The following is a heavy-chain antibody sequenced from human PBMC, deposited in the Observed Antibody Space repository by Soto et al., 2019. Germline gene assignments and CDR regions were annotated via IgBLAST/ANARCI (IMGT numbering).Heavy chain of an antibody. V-gene: IGHV3-21*01. Sequence: GGSLRLSCAASGFTFSSYSMNWVRQAPGKGLEWVSSISSSSSYIYYADSVKGRFTISRDNAKNSLYLQMNSLRAEDTAVYYCASMRDCSGGSCYLGYGMDVWGQGTTVTVSS. J-gene: IGHJ6*02. CDR2: ISSSSSYI. CDR1: GFTFSSYS. D-gene: IGHD2-15*01. CDR3: ASMRDCSGGSCYLGYGMDV.